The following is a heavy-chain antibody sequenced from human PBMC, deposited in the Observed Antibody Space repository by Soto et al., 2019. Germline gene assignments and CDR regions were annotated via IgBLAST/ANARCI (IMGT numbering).Heavy chain of an antibody. J-gene: IGHJ5*02. CDR2: INPSGGST. D-gene: IGHD3-10*01. V-gene: IGHV1-46*03. Sequence: GASVKVSCKASGYTFTSYYMHWVRQAPGQGLEWMGIINPSGGSTSYAQKNQGRVTMTRDTSTSTVYMELSSLRSEDTAVYYCARPYVPSDIDHGASWFDPWGQGTLVTVSS. CDR3: ARPYVPSDIDHGASWFDP. CDR1: GYTFTSYY.